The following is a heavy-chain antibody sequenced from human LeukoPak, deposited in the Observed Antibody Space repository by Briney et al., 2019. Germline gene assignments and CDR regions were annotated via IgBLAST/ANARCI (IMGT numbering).Heavy chain of an antibody. Sequence: PSETLSLTCTVSGGSISNGGYYWSWIRQPPGKGLEWIGFISDSGSTSYNSSLKSRVAISVDRSKNQFSLKLTSVTAADTAVYYCARDGGLNYYYYYMDVWGKGTTVTVSS. CDR2: ISDSGST. D-gene: IGHD3/OR15-3a*01. CDR3: ARDGGLNYYYYYMDV. V-gene: IGHV4-30-2*01. CDR1: GGSISNGGYY. J-gene: IGHJ6*03.